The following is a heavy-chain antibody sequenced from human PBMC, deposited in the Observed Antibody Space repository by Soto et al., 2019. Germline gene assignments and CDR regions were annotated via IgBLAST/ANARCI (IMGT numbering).Heavy chain of an antibody. D-gene: IGHD3-3*01. CDR3: TTDWYDFWSCQLAYY. CDR2: IKSKTDGRTT. J-gene: IGHJ4*02. Sequence: EVQLVESGGGLVKPGGSLRLSCAASGFTFSIAWMNWVRQAPGKGLEWVGRIKSKTDGRTTDYAAPVKGRFTISRDDAKNTLFLQMNSLKTEDTAVYYCTTDWYDFWSCQLAYYWGQGTLVTVSS. V-gene: IGHV3-15*07. CDR1: GFTFSIAW.